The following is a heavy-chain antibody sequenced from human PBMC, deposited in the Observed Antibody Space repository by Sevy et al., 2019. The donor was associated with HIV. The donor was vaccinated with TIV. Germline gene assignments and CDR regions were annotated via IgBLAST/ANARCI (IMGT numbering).Heavy chain of an antibody. Sequence: GSLRLSCAASGFTFSSYWMHWVRQAPGKGLVWVSRINSDGSSTSYADSVKGRFTISRDNAKNTLYLQMNSLRAEDTAVYYCATDSVAVAGLDYFDYWGQGTLVTVSS. CDR1: GFTFSSYW. D-gene: IGHD6-19*01. V-gene: IGHV3-74*01. CDR3: ATDSVAVAGLDYFDY. CDR2: INSDGSST. J-gene: IGHJ4*02.